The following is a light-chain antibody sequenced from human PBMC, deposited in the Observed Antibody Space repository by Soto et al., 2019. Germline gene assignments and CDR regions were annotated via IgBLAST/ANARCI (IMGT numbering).Light chain of an antibody. J-gene: IGKJ1*01. Sequence: DIQMTQSPSSLSASVGDRVTITCRANQTITGYLNWYQQRPGKAPKLLIYGASTLQSGVPSRFSGRESGTDFTLTISSLQPEDFATYYCHPSYSTPWPFGQGDKVEIK. CDR1: QTITGY. CDR2: GAS. V-gene: IGKV1-39*01. CDR3: HPSYSTPWP.